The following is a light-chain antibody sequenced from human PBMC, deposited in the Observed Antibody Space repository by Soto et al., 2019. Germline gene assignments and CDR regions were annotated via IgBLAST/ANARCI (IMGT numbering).Light chain of an antibody. CDR1: SSDVGRYNR. V-gene: IGLV2-18*02. J-gene: IGLJ2*01. CDR3: SSYTSSSTLL. CDR2: EVS. Sequence: QSTLTQPPSVSGSPGQSVTISYTGTSSDVGRYNRVSWYQQPPGTAPKLMIYEVSNRPSGVPDRFSGSKSGNTASLTISGLQAEDEADYYCSSYTSSSTLLFGGGTKLTVL.